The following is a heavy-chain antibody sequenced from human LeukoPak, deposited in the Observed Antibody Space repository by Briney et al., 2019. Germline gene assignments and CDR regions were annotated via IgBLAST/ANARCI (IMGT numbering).Heavy chain of an antibody. CDR2: IIPIFGTA. J-gene: IGHJ3*02. V-gene: IGHV1-69*13. CDR1: GYTFTSYA. D-gene: IGHD3-3*01. Sequence: ASVKVSCKASGYTFTSYAISWVRQAPGQGLEWMGGIIPIFGTANYAQKFQGRVTITADESTSTAYMELSSLRSEDTAVYYCARGGARSRGLRFPPDASDIWGQGTMVTVSS. CDR3: ARGGARSRGLRFPPDASDI.